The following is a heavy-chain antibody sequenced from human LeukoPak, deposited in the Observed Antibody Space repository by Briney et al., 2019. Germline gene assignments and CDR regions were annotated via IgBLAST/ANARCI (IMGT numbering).Heavy chain of an antibody. V-gene: IGHV3-7*01. Sequence: GGSLRLSCAASGFTFSSYWMSWVRQAPGKGLEWVANIKKDGSEKYYVDSVKGRFTISRDNAKTSLYLQMNSLRAEDTAVYYCARDLSGVRGYTYGRGIDYWGQGTLVTVSS. CDR2: IKKDGSEK. CDR1: GFTFSSYW. CDR3: ARDLSGVRGYTYGRGIDY. J-gene: IGHJ4*02. D-gene: IGHD5-18*01.